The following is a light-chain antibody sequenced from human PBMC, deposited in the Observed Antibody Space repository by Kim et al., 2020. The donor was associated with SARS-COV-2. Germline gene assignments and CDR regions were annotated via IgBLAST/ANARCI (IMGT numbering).Light chain of an antibody. V-gene: IGKV3-11*01. CDR2: DAF. CDR1: QSVSSY. J-gene: IGKJ1*01. Sequence: SLYPGERAPLSCSASQSVSSYLAWYQQKPGQAPRLLIYDAFNRATGIPARFSGSGSGTDFTLTISSLEPEDFAVYYCQERSNWWTFGQGTKVDIK. CDR3: QERSNWWT.